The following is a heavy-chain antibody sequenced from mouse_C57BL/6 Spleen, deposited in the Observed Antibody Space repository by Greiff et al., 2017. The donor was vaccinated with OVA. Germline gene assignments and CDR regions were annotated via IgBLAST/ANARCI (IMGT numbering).Heavy chain of an antibody. Sequence: EVQRVESGGGLVQPKGSLKLSCAASGFSFNTYAMNWVRQAPGKGLEWVARIRSKSNNYATYYADSVKDRFTISRDDSESMLYLQMNNLKTEDTAMYYCVRGAQAHFDYWGQGTTLTVSS. CDR3: VRGAQAHFDY. V-gene: IGHV10-1*01. CDR2: IRSKSNNYAT. D-gene: IGHD3-2*02. J-gene: IGHJ2*01. CDR1: GFSFNTYA.